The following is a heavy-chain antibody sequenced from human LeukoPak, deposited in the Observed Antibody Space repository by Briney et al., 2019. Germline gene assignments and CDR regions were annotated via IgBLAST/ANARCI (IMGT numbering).Heavy chain of an antibody. D-gene: IGHD3-10*02. J-gene: IGHJ6*04. CDR3: AELGITMIGGV. CDR2: ISSSGSTI. Sequence: GGSLRLSCTASGFLFGDYAMNWVRQAPGKGLEWVSYISSSGSTIYYADSVKGRFTISRDNAKNSLYLQMNNLRAEDTAVYYCAELGITMIGGVWGKGTTVTISS. V-gene: IGHV3-48*03. CDR1: GFLFGDYA.